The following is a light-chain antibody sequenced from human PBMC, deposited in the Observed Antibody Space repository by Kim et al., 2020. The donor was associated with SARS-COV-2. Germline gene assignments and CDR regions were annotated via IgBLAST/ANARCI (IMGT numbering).Light chain of an antibody. Sequence: PGARATLSCRSSPRLSSNSFAWYQQKPGQAPRLLIYGTSSRATGIPDRFSGSGSGTDFTLTISRLEPEDFAVYYCQQYGNSRTFGQGTKVDIK. CDR1: PRLSSNS. J-gene: IGKJ1*01. CDR3: QQYGNSRT. V-gene: IGKV3-20*01. CDR2: GTS.